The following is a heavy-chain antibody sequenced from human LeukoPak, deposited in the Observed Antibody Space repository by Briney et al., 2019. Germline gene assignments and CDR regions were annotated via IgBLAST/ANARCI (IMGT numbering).Heavy chain of an antibody. CDR3: ASFTVYCSGGSCDPQGYYYYGMDV. CDR1: GGTFSSYA. CDR2: IIPIFGTA. D-gene: IGHD2-15*01. V-gene: IGHV1-69*01. Sequence: SVKVSCKASGGTFSSYAISWVRQAPGQGLEWMGGIIPIFGTANYAQKFQGRVTITADESTSTAYMELSSLRSEDTAVYYCASFTVYCSGGSCDPQGYYYYGMDVWGKGTTVTVSS. J-gene: IGHJ6*04.